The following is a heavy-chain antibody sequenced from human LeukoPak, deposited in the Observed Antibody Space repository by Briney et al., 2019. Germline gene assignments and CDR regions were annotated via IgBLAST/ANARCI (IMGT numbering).Heavy chain of an antibody. Sequence: SETLSLTCTVSGGSISSYYWSWIRQPPGKGPEWIGYIYYSGSTNYNPSLKSRVTISVDTSKNQFSLKLSSVTAADTAVYYCARVNGNSLEFDYWGQGTLVTVSS. CDR1: GGSISSYY. J-gene: IGHJ4*02. CDR2: IYYSGST. D-gene: IGHD4-23*01. CDR3: ARVNGNSLEFDY. V-gene: IGHV4-59*08.